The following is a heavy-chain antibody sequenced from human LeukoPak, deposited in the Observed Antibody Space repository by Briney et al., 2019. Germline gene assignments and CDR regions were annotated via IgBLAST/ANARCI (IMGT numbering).Heavy chain of an antibody. J-gene: IGHJ4*02. CDR3: AVVPAATGFDS. D-gene: IGHD2-2*01. CDR1: GFTFSNYE. CDR2: ISGSGTTI. Sequence: GGSLRLSCAASGFTFSNYEMKWVRQAPGKGLEWVSYISGSGTTIYYSDYVKGRVTISRDNAENSVYLQMNSLTAEDTAVYYCAVVPAATGFDSWGQGTLVTVSS. V-gene: IGHV3-48*03.